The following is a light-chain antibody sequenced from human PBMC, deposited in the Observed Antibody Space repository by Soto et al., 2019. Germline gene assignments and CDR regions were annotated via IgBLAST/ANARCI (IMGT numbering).Light chain of an antibody. CDR2: TGS. CDR3: QQAASLPIT. V-gene: IGKV1-12*01. Sequence: AYVIDTVPITCRASQGIKNWLAWYQQKPGKAPNLLIYTGSSLQSGVPSRFSGSGSGTDFTLTINSLQPEDFATYYCQQAASLPITFGQGTRLEIK. CDR1: QGIKNW. J-gene: IGKJ5*01.